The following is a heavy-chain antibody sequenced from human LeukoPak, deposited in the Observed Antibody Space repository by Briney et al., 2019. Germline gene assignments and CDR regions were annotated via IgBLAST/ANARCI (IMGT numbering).Heavy chain of an antibody. J-gene: IGHJ4*02. CDR2: ISSSGSTI. Sequence: QPGGSLRLSCAASGLTFRSYEMNWVRQAPGKGLEWVSYISSSGSTIFYADSVKGRFTISRDNSNSTLNLQMNSLRVEDTAVYYCVKDRYSSAYYFENWGQGTLVTVSS. CDR3: VKDRYSSAYYFEN. D-gene: IGHD4-11*01. V-gene: IGHV3-48*03. CDR1: GLTFRSYE.